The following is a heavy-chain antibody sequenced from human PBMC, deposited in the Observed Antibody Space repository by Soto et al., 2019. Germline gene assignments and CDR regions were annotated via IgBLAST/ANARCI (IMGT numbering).Heavy chain of an antibody. CDR2: IYTSGST. Sequence: QVQLQESGPGLVKPSETLSLTCTVSGGSISRYYWSWIRQPAGKGLEWIGRIYTSGSTNYNPSLKSRVTMSVDTSKNQFSLKLSSVTAADTAVYYCGGYCSGTRCYNSDYWGQGTLVTVSS. V-gene: IGHV4-4*07. D-gene: IGHD2-2*02. J-gene: IGHJ4*02. CDR3: GGYCSGTRCYNSDY. CDR1: GGSISRYY.